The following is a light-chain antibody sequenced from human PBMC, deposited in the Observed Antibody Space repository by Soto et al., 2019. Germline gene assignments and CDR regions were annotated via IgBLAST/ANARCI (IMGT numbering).Light chain of an antibody. CDR1: QSVSSN. CDR3: QQYNNWPPWT. CDR2: GAS. Sequence: EIVMTQSPATLSVSPGERATLSCRASQSVSSNLAWYQHKPGQAPRLLIYGASTRATGIPARFSGSGSGTEFTLTISSLQSEDVAVYYCQQYNNWPPWTFGQGTKVEIK. J-gene: IGKJ1*01. V-gene: IGKV3-15*01.